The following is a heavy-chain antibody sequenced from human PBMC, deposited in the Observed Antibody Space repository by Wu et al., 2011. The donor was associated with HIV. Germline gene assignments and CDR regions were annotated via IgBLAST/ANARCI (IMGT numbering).Heavy chain of an antibody. CDR2: ITPIFGTP. D-gene: IGHD6-6*01. Sequence: QVQLVQSGAEVKKPGSSVKVSCKASGGTFSSYAFNWVRQAPGQGPEWMGRITPIFGTPNYAEKFQGRVTITADTSTDTAYMELSSLRSEDTAVYYCATARMEYSSSLPPFDYWGQGTLVTVSS. CDR3: ATARMEYSSSLPPFDY. J-gene: IGHJ4*02. CDR1: GGTFSSYA. V-gene: IGHV1-69*14.